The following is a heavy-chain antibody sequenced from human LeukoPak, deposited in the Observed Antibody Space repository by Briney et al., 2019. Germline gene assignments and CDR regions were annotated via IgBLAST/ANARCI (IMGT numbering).Heavy chain of an antibody. V-gene: IGHV3-33*08. CDR2: IRSDGSSE. CDR3: ARYCSGGTCYVGLI. J-gene: IGHJ4*02. Sequence: GGSLRLSCAASGFTFSSYGMHWVRQAPGKGLEWVAVIRSDGSSEYYADSVKGRFIISRDNSKNTLYLQMNSLRVEDTAMYYCARYCSGGTCYVGLIWGQGTLVTVSS. CDR1: GFTFSSYG. D-gene: IGHD2-15*01.